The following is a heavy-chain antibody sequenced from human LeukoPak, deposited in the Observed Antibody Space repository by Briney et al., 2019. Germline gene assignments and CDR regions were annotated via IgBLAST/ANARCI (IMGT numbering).Heavy chain of an antibody. D-gene: IGHD3-16*01. CDR2: IYPGDSDT. Sequence: PGESLKISCKGSGYSFTTYWIAWVRQMPGKGLEWMGIIYPGDSDTRYSPSLQGQVTISADKSISTAYLQWSSLKASDTAMYYCARHLTMITVPRDAFDIWGQGTMVTVSS. CDR3: ARHLTMITVPRDAFDI. CDR1: GYSFTTYW. V-gene: IGHV5-51*01. J-gene: IGHJ3*02.